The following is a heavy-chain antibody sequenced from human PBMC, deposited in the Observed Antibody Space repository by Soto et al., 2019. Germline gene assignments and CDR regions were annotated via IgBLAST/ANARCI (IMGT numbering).Heavy chain of an antibody. Sequence: GGSLRLSCAASGFMFSTYDIHWVRQATGKGLEWVSAIGTAGDTYYPGSVKGRFTISRENAKNSLYLQMNSLTAGDTAVYYCAREGNDCTNGICPFDYWGQGTLVTVSS. J-gene: IGHJ4*02. CDR2: IGTAGDT. CDR3: AREGNDCTNGICPFDY. V-gene: IGHV3-13*01. D-gene: IGHD2-8*01. CDR1: GFMFSTYD.